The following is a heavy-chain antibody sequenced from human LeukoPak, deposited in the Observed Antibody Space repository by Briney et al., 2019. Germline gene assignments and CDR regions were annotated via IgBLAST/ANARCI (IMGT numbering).Heavy chain of an antibody. D-gene: IGHD6-13*01. V-gene: IGHV3-33*01. CDR1: GFTFSNYG. CDR3: ARASAAAGFDP. CDR2: IWSDGSNK. J-gene: IGHJ5*02. Sequence: GGSLRLSCAASGFTFSNYGIHWVRQAPGKGLEWVAVIWSDGSNKYYADSVKGRFTISRDNSKNTLYLQMNSLRAEDTAVYYCARASAAAGFDPWGQGTLVTVSS.